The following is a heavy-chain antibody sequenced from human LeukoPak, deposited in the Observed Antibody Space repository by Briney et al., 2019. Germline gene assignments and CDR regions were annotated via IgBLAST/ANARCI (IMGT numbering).Heavy chain of an antibody. CDR1: GFTFSNAW. V-gene: IGHV4-34*01. J-gene: IGHJ4*02. Sequence: GSLRLSCAASGFTFSNAWMSWVRQAPGKGLEWVGEINHSGSTNYNPSLKSRVTISVDTSKNQFSLKLSSVTAADTAVYYCARHSYYDILTGYYTPYYFDYWGQGTLVTVSS. D-gene: IGHD3-9*01. CDR2: INHSGST. CDR3: ARHSYYDILTGYYTPYYFDY.